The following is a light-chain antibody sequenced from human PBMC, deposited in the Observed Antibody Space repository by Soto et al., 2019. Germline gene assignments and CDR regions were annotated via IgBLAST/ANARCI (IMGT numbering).Light chain of an antibody. Sequence: QSVLTQTPSVSGAPGQRVTFSCTGSSSNIGAGYDVHWYQQLPGTTPKLLIYANTNRPSGVPDRFSGSKSGTSASLAITGLQAEDEADYYCQSYDSSLSGSVFGGGTKLTVL. CDR1: SSNIGAGYD. V-gene: IGLV1-40*01. J-gene: IGLJ3*02. CDR2: ANT. CDR3: QSYDSSLSGSV.